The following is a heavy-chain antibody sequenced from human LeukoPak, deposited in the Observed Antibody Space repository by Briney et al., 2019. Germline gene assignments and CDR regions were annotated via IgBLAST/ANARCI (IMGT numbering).Heavy chain of an antibody. Sequence: SETLSLTCTVSGGSISSYYWNWIRQPPGKGLEWIGYIYYSGSTNYNPSLKSRVTISVDTSKNQFSLKLSSMTAADTAVYYCARLRELATLHDAFDIWGQGTMVTVSS. J-gene: IGHJ3*02. D-gene: IGHD5-24*01. V-gene: IGHV4-59*08. CDR1: GGSISSYY. CDR3: ARLRELATLHDAFDI. CDR2: IYYSGST.